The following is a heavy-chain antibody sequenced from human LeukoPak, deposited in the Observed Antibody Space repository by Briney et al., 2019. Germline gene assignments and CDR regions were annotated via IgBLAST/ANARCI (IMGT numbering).Heavy chain of an antibody. D-gene: IGHD6-19*01. CDR3: AKLGFLDSSGLYDSSDY. CDR1: GFTVSSNY. Sequence: GGSLRLSCAASGFTVSSNYMSWVRQAPGKGLEWVSAISGSGGSTYYADSVKGRFTISRDNSKNTLYLQMNSLRAEDTAVYYCAKLGFLDSSGLYDSSDYWGQGTLVTVSS. J-gene: IGHJ4*02. V-gene: IGHV3-23*01. CDR2: ISGSGGST.